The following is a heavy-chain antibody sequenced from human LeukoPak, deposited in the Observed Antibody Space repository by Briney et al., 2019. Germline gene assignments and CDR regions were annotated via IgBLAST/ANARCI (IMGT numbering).Heavy chain of an antibody. CDR3: AREERTHGSASYYKLDAFDI. D-gene: IGHD3-10*01. J-gene: IGHJ3*02. Sequence: ASVKVSCKASGGTFSSYAISWVRQAPGPGLEWMGGIIPIFGTANYAQKFQGRVTITADESTSTAYMELSSLRSEDTAVYYCAREERTHGSASYYKLDAFDIWGQGTMVTVSS. CDR1: GGTFSSYA. CDR2: IIPIFGTA. V-gene: IGHV1-69*01.